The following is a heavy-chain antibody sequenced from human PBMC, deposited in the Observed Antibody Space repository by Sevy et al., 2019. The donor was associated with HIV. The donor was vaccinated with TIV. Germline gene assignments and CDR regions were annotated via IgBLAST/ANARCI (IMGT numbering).Heavy chain of an antibody. CDR1: GYTFTSYD. CDR2: MNPNSGNT. D-gene: IGHD2-15*01. Sequence: ASVKVSCKASGYTFTSYDINWVRQATGQGLEWMGWMNPNSGNTGYAQKFQGRVTMTRNTPISTAYMELSSLRSEDTAVYYCARVSDSYYYYGMDVWGQGTTVTVSS. CDR3: ARVSDSYYYYGMDV. J-gene: IGHJ6*02. V-gene: IGHV1-8*01.